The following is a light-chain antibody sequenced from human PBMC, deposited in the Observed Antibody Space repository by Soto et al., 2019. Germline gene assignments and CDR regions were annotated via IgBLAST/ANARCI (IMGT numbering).Light chain of an antibody. CDR1: QTIANY. V-gene: IGKV1-39*01. Sequence: DIQMTQSPSSLSASVGDRVTISCRPSQTIANYLNWYQHKPGNAPKLLIYAASSLQTGVPSRFSGSGSGTDFTLTINSLQPEDFATYFCHQSHRSPYTFGQGTRLEIK. CDR2: AAS. CDR3: HQSHRSPYT. J-gene: IGKJ2*01.